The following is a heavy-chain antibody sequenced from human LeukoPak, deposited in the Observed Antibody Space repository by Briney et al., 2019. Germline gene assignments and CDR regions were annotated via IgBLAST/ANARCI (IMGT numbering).Heavy chain of an antibody. CDR2: MNPNSGNT. V-gene: IGHV1-8*01. CDR3: ARGSLDAYYYYGMDV. J-gene: IGHJ6*02. D-gene: IGHD3-16*01. Sequence: GGPVKVSCKASGYTFTSYDINWVRHATGQGLEWMGWMNPNSGNTGYAQKFQGRVTMTRNTSISTAYMELSSLRSEDTAVYYCARGSLDAYYYYGMDVWGQGTTVTVSS. CDR1: GYTFTSYD.